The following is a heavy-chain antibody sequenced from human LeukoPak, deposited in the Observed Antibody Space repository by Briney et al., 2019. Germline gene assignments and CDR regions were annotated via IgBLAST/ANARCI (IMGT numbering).Heavy chain of an antibody. V-gene: IGHV3-48*01. Sequence: GGSLRLSCAASGFTFSSYSMNWVRQAPGKGLEWVSYISSSSSTIYYADSVKGRFTISRDNAKNSLYLQMNSLRAEDTAVYYCAREVAWLRGEVFDYWGQGTLVTVSS. D-gene: IGHD5-18*01. CDR1: GFTFSSYS. CDR2: ISSSSSTI. J-gene: IGHJ4*02. CDR3: AREVAWLRGEVFDY.